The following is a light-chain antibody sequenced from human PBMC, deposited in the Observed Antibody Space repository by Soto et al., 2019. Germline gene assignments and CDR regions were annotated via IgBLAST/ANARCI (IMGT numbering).Light chain of an antibody. Sequence: DIQMTQSPSPLSASVGDRVTITCRASQSIGDWLAWYQQKPGKAPKLLIYKASSLESGVPSRFSGSGSGTDFTLTISSLQPEDFATYYCQQSYSTPPGTFGQGTKVDIK. CDR3: QQSYSTPPGT. V-gene: IGKV1-5*03. J-gene: IGKJ1*01. CDR2: KAS. CDR1: QSIGDW.